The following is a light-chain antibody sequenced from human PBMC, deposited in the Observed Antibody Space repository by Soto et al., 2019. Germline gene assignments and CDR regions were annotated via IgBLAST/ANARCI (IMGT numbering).Light chain of an antibody. CDR1: SSDVGDYNY. CDR2: EVS. J-gene: IGLJ1*01. Sequence: QSALTQPASVSGSPGQSITISCTGTSSDVGDYNYVSWYQQHPGKAPKLLIYEVSNRPSGVSNRFSGSKSGNTASLTISGLQAEDEADYYCSSYISSSTLYVFGSGTKVTVL. CDR3: SSYISSSTLYV. V-gene: IGLV2-14*01.